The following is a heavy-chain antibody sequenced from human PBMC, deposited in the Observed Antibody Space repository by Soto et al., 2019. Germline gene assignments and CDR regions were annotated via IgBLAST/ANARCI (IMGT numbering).Heavy chain of an antibody. Sequence: PSETLSLTCTVSGGSVSSGSYYWGWIRQPPGKGLEWIGYIYYSGSTNYNPSLKSRVTISVDTSKNQFSLKLSSVTAADTAVYYCARTWIQLWSGEVKRWFDPWGQGTLVTVSS. CDR2: IYYSGST. CDR3: ARTWIQLWSGEVKRWFDP. V-gene: IGHV4-61*01. D-gene: IGHD5-18*01. J-gene: IGHJ5*02. CDR1: GGSVSSGSYY.